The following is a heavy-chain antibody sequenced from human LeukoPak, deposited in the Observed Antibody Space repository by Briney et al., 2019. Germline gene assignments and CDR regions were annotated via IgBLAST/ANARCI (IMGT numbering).Heavy chain of an antibody. J-gene: IGHJ5*02. CDR2: ISAYNGNT. CDR3: ARESPKDYYGSGSYQGP. D-gene: IGHD3-10*01. Sequence: ASVKVSCKASGYTFTSCGISWVRQAPGQGLEWTGWISAYNGNTNYAQKLQGRVTMTTDTSTGTAYMELRSLRSDDTAVYYCARESPKDYYGSGSYQGPWGQGTLVTVSS. CDR1: GYTFTSCG. V-gene: IGHV1-18*01.